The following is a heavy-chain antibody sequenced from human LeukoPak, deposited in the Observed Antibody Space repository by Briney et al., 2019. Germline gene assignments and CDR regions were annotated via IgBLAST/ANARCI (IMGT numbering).Heavy chain of an antibody. CDR3: ARSYCSSTSCYGRFDY. D-gene: IGHD2-2*01. CDR1: GGSISSYY. Sequence: ASETLSLTCTVSGGSISSYYWSWIRQPPGKGLEWIGYIYYSGSTNYNPSLKSRVTISVDTSKNQFSLKLSSVTAADTAVYYCARSYCSSTSCYGRFDYWGQGTLVTVSS. CDR2: IYYSGST. V-gene: IGHV4-59*12. J-gene: IGHJ4*02.